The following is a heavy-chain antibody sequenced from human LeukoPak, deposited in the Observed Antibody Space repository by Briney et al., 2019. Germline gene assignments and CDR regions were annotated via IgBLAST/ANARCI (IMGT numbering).Heavy chain of an antibody. Sequence: PSETLSLTCTVSGGSISSYYWSWIRQPPGKRLEWIGYIYYSGSTNYNPSLKSRVTISVDTSKNQFSLKLSSVTAADTAVYYCARDFKVAVGATHYFDTWGQGTLVTVSS. D-gene: IGHD1-26*01. CDR1: GGSISSYY. CDR3: ARDFKVAVGATHYFDT. V-gene: IGHV4-59*01. CDR2: IYYSGST. J-gene: IGHJ4*02.